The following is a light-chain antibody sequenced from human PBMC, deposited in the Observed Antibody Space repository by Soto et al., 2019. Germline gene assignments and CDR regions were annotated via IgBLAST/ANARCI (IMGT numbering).Light chain of an antibody. CDR1: QSISRS. Sequence: DIPLTHSPSNLSASFGDRRTITSRASQSISRSLAWYQHQPGKAPKLLIYDASSLESGVPSRFSGIGSGTEFTLSISSLQPEDFGTYYCQQCYMGWTFGQGTKVDNK. V-gene: IGKV1-5*01. J-gene: IGKJ1*01. CDR2: DAS. CDR3: QQCYMGWT.